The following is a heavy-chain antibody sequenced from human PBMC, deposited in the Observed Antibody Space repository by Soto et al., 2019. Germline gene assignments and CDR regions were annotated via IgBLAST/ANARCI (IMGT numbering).Heavy chain of an antibody. CDR1: GFTFNTFS. Sequence: EVQLVESGGGLVPPGGSLRLSCTASGFTFNTFSMNWVRQAPGKGLGWISYISSSSRTIYYTDSVKGRFTISRDNVKNSLYLEMNSLKDEDTAIYYCARDDRGVPGISGGVGHTTLYYGMDVWGQGTTVIVSS. CDR3: ARDDRGVPGISGGVGHTTLYYGMDV. J-gene: IGHJ6*02. V-gene: IGHV3-48*02. CDR2: ISSSSRTI. D-gene: IGHD1-26*01.